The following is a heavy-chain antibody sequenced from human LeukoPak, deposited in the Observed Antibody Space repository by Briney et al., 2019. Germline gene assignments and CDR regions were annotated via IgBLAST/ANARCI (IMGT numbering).Heavy chain of an antibody. J-gene: IGHJ4*02. CDR2: IYYSGST. D-gene: IGHD2-2*01. CDR3: ARQVGGEVVPAAIPFFDY. CDR1: GGSISSSSYY. V-gene: IGHV4-39*01. Sequence: SETLSLTCTVSGGSISSSSYYWGWIRQPPGKGLEWIGSIYYSGSTYYNPSLKSRVTISVYTSKNQFSLKLSSVTAADTAVYYCARQVGGEVVPAAIPFFDYWGQGTLVTVSS.